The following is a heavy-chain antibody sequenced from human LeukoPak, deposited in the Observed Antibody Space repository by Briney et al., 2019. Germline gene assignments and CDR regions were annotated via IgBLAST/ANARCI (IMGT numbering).Heavy chain of an antibody. CDR3: ARLRVQLERYYYYYYMDV. D-gene: IGHD1-1*01. V-gene: IGHV4-34*01. CDR1: GGSFSGFY. Sequence: PSETLSLTCAVYGGSFSGFYWSWIRQPPGKGLEWIGSIYYSGSTYYNPSLKSRVTISVDTSNNQFSLKLSSVTAADTAVYYCARLRVQLERYYYYYYMDVWGKGTRSPSP. J-gene: IGHJ6*03. CDR2: IYYSGST.